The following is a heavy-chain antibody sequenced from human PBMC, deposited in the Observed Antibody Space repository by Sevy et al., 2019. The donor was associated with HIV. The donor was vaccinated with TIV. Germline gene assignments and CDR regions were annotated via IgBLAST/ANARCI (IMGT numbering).Heavy chain of an antibody. Sequence: GGSLRLSCAASGFTFSTYSMNWVRQAPGKGLEWVSSIGSSGTSIFYADSVKGRFTISRDNTKNSLFLQMNSLRGEDTAIYYCAKETDEAFDIGGQGTMVTVSS. J-gene: IGHJ3*02. CDR3: AKETDEAFDI. V-gene: IGHV3-21*01. CDR1: GFTFSTYS. D-gene: IGHD1-1*01. CDR2: IGSSGTSI.